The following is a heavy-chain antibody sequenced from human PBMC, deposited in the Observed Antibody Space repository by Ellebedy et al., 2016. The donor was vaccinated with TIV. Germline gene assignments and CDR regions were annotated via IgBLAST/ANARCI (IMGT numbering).Heavy chain of an antibody. CDR3: ARSSMVRGEGWYFGMDV. D-gene: IGHD3-10*01. J-gene: IGHJ6*02. Sequence: SGPTLVKPTETLTLTCTVSGFSLTNARMGVSWIRQPPGKALEWLARIDWDGDKHYSTSLKTRLIISKDTSKNQVVLKMTNMDPVDTATYYCARSSMVRGEGWYFGMDVWGQGTTVTVSS. V-gene: IGHV2-70*11. CDR2: IDWDGDK. CDR1: GFSLTNARMG.